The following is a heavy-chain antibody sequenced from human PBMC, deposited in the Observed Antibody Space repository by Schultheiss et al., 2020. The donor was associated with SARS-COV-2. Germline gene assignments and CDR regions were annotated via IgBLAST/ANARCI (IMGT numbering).Heavy chain of an antibody. J-gene: IGHJ3*02. D-gene: IGHD1-26*01. Sequence: SETLSLTCAVYGGSFSGYYWSWIRQPPGKGLEWIGYIYYSGSTNYNPSLKSRVTISLDTSKNQFSLRLSSVTAADTAVYYCATGVGATTDAFAIWGQGTMVTVSS. CDR3: ATGVGATTDAFAI. V-gene: IGHV4-59*08. CDR2: IYYSGST. CDR1: GGSFSGYY.